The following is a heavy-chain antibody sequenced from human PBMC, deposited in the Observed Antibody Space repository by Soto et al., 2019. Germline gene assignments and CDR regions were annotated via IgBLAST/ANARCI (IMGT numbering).Heavy chain of an antibody. J-gene: IGHJ4*02. V-gene: IGHV3-23*01. Sequence: PGGSLRLSCAASKFTFSNFAMSWVRQAPGKGLEWVSSISGSGDSTYYADSVKGRFTISRDNAKNSLYLQMNSLRAEDTAVYYFARDYSSYGPFDYWGQGTLVTVSS. CDR2: ISGSGDST. D-gene: IGHD5-18*01. CDR3: ARDYSSYGPFDY. CDR1: KFTFSNFA.